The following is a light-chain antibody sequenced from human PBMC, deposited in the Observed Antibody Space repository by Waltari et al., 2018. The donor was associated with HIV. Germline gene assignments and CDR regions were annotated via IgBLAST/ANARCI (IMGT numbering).Light chain of an antibody. CDR1: SSDVGGYTY. CDR2: EVS. Sequence: QSALTQPASVSGSPGQSITISCTGTSSDVGGYTYVSWFQQPPGKAPKLMIYEVSNRPSGVSNRFSGSKSGNTASLTISGLQAEDEADYYCSSYATSSTLVFGGGTKLTV. CDR3: SSYATSSTLV. J-gene: IGLJ3*02. V-gene: IGLV2-14*01.